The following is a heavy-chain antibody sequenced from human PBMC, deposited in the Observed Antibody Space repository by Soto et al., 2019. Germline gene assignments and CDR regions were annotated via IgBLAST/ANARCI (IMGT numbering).Heavy chain of an antibody. CDR2: IYNSGSTM. CDR3: ASESGGTGLDV. D-gene: IGHD1-1*01. V-gene: IGHV3-48*03. CDR1: GFTFSAFE. Sequence: EVQLVESGGGLVQPGGSLRLSCAASGFTFSAFEMNWVRQAPGKGLEWLSYIYNSGSTMTYADSVKGRFAISRDNAKNSLYLEMYSLRAEDTAVYYCASESGGTGLDVWGQGTTVTVSS. J-gene: IGHJ6*02.